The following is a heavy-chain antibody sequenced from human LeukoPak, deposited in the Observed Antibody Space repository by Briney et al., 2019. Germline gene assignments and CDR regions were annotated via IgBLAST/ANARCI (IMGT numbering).Heavy chain of an antibody. D-gene: IGHD3-22*01. CDR1: GGSISSYY. CDR3: ARDRPYYYDSSGYGGWFDP. Sequence: SETLSLTCTVSGGSISSYYWSWIRQPPGKGLEWIGYIYYSGSTNYNPSLKSRVTISVDTSKNQFSLKLSSVTAADTAVYYCARDRPYYYDSSGYGGWFDPWGQGTLVTVSS. J-gene: IGHJ5*02. V-gene: IGHV4-59*01. CDR2: IYYSGST.